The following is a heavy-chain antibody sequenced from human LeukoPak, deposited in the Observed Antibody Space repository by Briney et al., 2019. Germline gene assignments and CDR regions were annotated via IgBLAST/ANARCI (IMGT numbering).Heavy chain of an antibody. CDR1: GGSISSSSYS. CDR3: ARTASEYSISWID. Sequence: SETLSLTCTVSGGSISSSSYSWGWIRQPPGEGLEWIGTIYYSGNTYYNPSLKSRVTISVDSSKNQFSLKLTSVTAADTAVYYCARTASEYSISWIDWGQGTLVTVSS. D-gene: IGHD6-13*01. V-gene: IGHV4-39*01. J-gene: IGHJ1*01. CDR2: IYYSGNT.